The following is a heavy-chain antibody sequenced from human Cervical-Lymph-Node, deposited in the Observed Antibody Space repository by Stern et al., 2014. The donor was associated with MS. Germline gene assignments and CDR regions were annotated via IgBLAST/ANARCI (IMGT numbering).Heavy chain of an antibody. CDR3: ASAYSSSHYYFDY. D-gene: IGHD6-13*01. CDR1: GFSFSRYA. CDR2: IWYDGSNP. Sequence: VQLVESGGGVVQPGRSVRLSCAASGFSFSRYAMHWVRQAPGQGLEWVALIWYDGSNPYYADSVTGRFTISRDNFKNTLYLQRNSLRAEDTAVYYCASAYSSSHYYFDYWGQGTLVTVSS. J-gene: IGHJ4*02. V-gene: IGHV3-33*01.